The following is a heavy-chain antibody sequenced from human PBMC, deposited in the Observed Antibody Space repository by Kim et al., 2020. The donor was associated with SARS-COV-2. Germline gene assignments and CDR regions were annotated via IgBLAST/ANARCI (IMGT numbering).Heavy chain of an antibody. D-gene: IGHD3-10*01. CDR1: GGSISSSSYY. V-gene: IGHV4-39*01. CDR2: IYYSGST. Sequence: SETLSLTCTVSGGSISSSSYYWGWIRQPPGKGLEWIGSIYYSGSTYYNPSLKSRVTISVDTSKNQFSLKLSSVTAADTAVYYCATSIGELLWFGELLGHCYFDYWGQGTLVTVSS. J-gene: IGHJ4*02. CDR3: ATSIGELLWFGELLGHCYFDY.